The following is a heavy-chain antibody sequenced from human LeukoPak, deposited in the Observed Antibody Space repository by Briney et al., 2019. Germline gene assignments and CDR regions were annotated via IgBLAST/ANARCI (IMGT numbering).Heavy chain of an antibody. CDR3: ARDLGAATGNRWPTHYYDYGLDV. J-gene: IGHJ6*02. CDR1: GFTFSSYA. D-gene: IGHD6-13*01. Sequence: PGGSLRLSCAASGFTFSSYAMHWVRQAPGKGLEWVAVISYDGSNKYSIDSVKGRFTISRDNFKNTMYLQMNSLRPEDTAVYYCARDLGAATGNRWPTHYYDYGLDVWGQGTTVTVSS. V-gene: IGHV3-30-3*01. CDR2: ISYDGSNK.